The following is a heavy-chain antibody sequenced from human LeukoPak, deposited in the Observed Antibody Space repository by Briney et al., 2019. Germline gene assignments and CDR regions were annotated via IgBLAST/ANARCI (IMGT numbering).Heavy chain of an antibody. CDR1: GFTFSSYS. Sequence: GGSLRLSCAASGFTFSSYSMNWVRQAPGKGLEWVSGISWNSGSIGYADSVKGRFTVSRDNAKNSLYLQMNSLRAEDTALYYCAKESRGSYDWGQGTLVTVSS. CDR3: AKESRGSYD. V-gene: IGHV3-9*01. J-gene: IGHJ4*02. CDR2: ISWNSGSI. D-gene: IGHD1-26*01.